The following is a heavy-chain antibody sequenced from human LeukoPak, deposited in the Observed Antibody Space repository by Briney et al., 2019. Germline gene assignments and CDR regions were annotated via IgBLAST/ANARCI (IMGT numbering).Heavy chain of an antibody. J-gene: IGHJ4*02. Sequence: PGGSLRLSCAASGFTFSSYSMNWVRQAPGKGLEWVSSISSSSSYIYYADSVNGRFTISRDNAKNSLHLQMNSLRAEVAARYYCPSPLYGGNSRVFNYWGQGTLVTVSS. CDR1: GFTFSSYS. CDR3: PSPLYGGNSRVFNY. CDR2: ISSSSSYI. V-gene: IGHV3-21*04. D-gene: IGHD4-23*01.